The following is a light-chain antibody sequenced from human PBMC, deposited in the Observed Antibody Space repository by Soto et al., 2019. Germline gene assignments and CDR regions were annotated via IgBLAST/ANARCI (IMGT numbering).Light chain of an antibody. CDR1: ESISTF. Sequence: DIQVTQSPSSLYASVGDRVTITCRASESISTFLNWYHQKPGQAPKLLIYAASTLQSGVPSRFSGSGSGTHFTLTISSLRPEDFGSYYCLQTYKSPTFGRGTKVDI. CDR3: LQTYKSPT. V-gene: IGKV1-39*01. J-gene: IGKJ1*01. CDR2: AAS.